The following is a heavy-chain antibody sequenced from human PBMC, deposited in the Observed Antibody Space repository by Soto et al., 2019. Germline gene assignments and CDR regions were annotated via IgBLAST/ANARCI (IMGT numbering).Heavy chain of an antibody. CDR1: GFTFSSYA. CDR3: AKDPDTYGIYYYYGMDV. J-gene: IGHJ6*02. Sequence: GGSLRLSCAASGFTFSSYAMSWVRQAPGKGLEWVSAISGSGGGTYYADSVKGRFTISRDNSKNTLYLQMNSLRAEDTAVYYCAKDPDTYGIYYYYGMDVWGQGTTVTVSS. D-gene: IGHD4-17*01. V-gene: IGHV3-23*01. CDR2: ISGSGGGT.